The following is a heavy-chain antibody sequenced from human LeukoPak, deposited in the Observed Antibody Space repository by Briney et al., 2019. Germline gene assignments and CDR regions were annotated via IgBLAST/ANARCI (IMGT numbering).Heavy chain of an antibody. D-gene: IGHD3-10*01. Sequence: GRSLRLSCAASGFTFSSYGMHWVRQAPGKGLEWVAVIWYDGSNKYYADSVKGRFTISRDNSKNTLYLQMNSLGAEDTAVYYCARAAVRGVISTPAGSYYYGMDVWGQGTTVTVSS. J-gene: IGHJ6*02. CDR3: ARAAVRGVISTPAGSYYYGMDV. CDR1: GFTFSSYG. CDR2: IWYDGSNK. V-gene: IGHV3-33*01.